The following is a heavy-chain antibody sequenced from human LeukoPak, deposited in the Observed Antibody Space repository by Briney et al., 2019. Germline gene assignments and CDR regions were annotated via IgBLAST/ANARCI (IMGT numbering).Heavy chain of an antibody. CDR2: IYTSGST. J-gene: IGHJ3*02. CDR3: ASTIFGVVSAFDI. V-gene: IGHV4-61*02. CDR1: GGSISSGSYY. Sequence: PSETLSLTCTVSGGSISSGSYYWSWTRQPAGKGLEWIGRIYTSGSTNYNPSLKSRVTISVDTSKNQFSLKLSSVTAADTAVYYCASTIFGVVSAFDIWGQGTMVTVSS. D-gene: IGHD3-3*01.